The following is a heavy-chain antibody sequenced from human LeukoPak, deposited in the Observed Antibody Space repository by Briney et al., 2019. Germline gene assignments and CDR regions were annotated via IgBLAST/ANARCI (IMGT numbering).Heavy chain of an antibody. CDR1: GGSISSSSYY. CDR3: ARQKELVGATIDY. V-gene: IGHV4-39*01. Sequence: SETLSLTCTVSGGSISSSSYYRGWIRQPPGKGLEWIGSIYYSGSTYYNPSLKSRVTISVDTSKNQFSLKLSSVTAADTAVYYCARQKELVGATIDYWGQGTLVTVSS. J-gene: IGHJ4*02. D-gene: IGHD1-26*01. CDR2: IYYSGST.